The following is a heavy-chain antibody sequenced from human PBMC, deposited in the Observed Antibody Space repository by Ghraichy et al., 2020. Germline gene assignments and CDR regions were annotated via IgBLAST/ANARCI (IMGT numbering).Heavy chain of an antibody. D-gene: IGHD3-22*01. CDR1: GFTFSSYS. CDR3: ARDARYYDSSGYRDY. V-gene: IGHV3-48*02. CDR2: ISSSSSTI. J-gene: IGHJ4*02. Sequence: GGSLRLSCAASGFTFSSYSMNWVRQAPGKGLEWVSYISSSSSTIYYADSVKGRFTISRDNAKNSLYLQMNSLRDEDTAVYYCARDARYYDSSGYRDYWGQGTLVTVSS.